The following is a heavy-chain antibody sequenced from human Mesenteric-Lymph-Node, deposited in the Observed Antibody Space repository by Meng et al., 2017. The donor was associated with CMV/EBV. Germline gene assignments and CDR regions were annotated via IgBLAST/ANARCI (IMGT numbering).Heavy chain of an antibody. V-gene: IGHV3-23*03. CDR3: AKFTVVVPAAFFDY. Sequence: GGSLRLSCAASGFTFSSYAMSWVRQAPGKGLEWVSVIYSGGSSTYYADSVKGRFTISRDNSKNTLYLQMNSLRAEDTAVYYCAKFTVVVPAAFFDYWGQGTLVTVSS. CDR2: IYSGGSST. CDR1: GFTFSSYA. D-gene: IGHD2-2*01. J-gene: IGHJ4*02.